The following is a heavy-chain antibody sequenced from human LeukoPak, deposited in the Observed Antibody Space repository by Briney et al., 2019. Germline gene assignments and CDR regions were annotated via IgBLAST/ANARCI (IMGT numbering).Heavy chain of an antibody. Sequence: PESLSLTCAVSGGSITSYYWSWIRQPPGEGRGWIGYIYYMGSTKYNPSIKSRVTRSVDTSKNQFSLKLSSVTAADTALYYCTRDLSDAFDIWGQGTMVTVSS. CDR3: TRDLSDAFDI. J-gene: IGHJ3*02. CDR2: IYYMGST. D-gene: IGHD2/OR15-2a*01. V-gene: IGHV4-59*01. CDR1: GGSITSYY.